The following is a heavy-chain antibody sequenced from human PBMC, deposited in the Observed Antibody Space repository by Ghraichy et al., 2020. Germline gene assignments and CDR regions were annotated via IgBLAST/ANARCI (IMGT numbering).Heavy chain of an antibody. Sequence: GGSLRLSCATSGFIFNDYLMTWVRQAPGKGLEWVANIHQDGSETYYADFVKGRFTISRDNAKKSLYLQMHSLRAGDTAVYYCARVRYGLGYFDYWGQGTLVTVSS. CDR2: IHQDGSET. CDR3: ARVRYGLGYFDY. CDR1: GFIFNDYL. V-gene: IGHV3-7*01. J-gene: IGHJ4*02. D-gene: IGHD4-17*01.